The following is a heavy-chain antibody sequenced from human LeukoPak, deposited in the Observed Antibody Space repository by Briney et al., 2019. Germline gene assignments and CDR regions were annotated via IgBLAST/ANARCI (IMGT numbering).Heavy chain of an antibody. CDR3: ARDRCSSTSCYVEGPSDSYNWFDP. V-gene: IGHV1-46*01. J-gene: IGHJ5*02. CDR1: GYTFTSYY. D-gene: IGHD2-2*01. CDR2: INPSGGTT. Sequence: ASVKVSCKASGYTFTSYYMHWVRQAPGQGLEWMGIINPSGGTTTYAQKFQGRVTMTRDTSTSTVYMELSSLRSEDTAVYYCARDRCSSTSCYVEGPSDSYNWFDPWGQGTLVTVSS.